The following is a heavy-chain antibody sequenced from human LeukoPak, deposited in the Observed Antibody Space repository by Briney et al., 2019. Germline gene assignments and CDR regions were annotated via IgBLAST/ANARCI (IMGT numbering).Heavy chain of an antibody. CDR1: GFSFDRYE. J-gene: IGHJ1*01. Sequence: GGSLRLSCAASGFSFDRYEMNSVRRAPGRGLEWISYVSANGATTYYAESVRGRFSISRDNAKTSLSLQMNSLRVEDTDVYYCAIGGEGSGTYFGHWGQGTLVTVFS. V-gene: IGHV3-48*03. D-gene: IGHD3-10*01. CDR3: AIGGEGSGTYFGH. CDR2: VSANGATT.